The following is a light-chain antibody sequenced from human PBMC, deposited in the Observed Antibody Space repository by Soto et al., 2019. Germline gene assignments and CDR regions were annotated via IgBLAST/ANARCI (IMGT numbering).Light chain of an antibody. Sequence: ERGLEQSRGSLSFSPGERATLSCRASQSVSSNLAWYQQKPGQAPRLLIYGASTKATGIPARFSGSGSGTEFTLTISSLQSEDFAVYYCQQYNNWPPITFGQGTRLEIK. CDR3: QQYNNWPPIT. CDR2: GAS. CDR1: QSVSSN. V-gene: IGKV3-15*01. J-gene: IGKJ5*01.